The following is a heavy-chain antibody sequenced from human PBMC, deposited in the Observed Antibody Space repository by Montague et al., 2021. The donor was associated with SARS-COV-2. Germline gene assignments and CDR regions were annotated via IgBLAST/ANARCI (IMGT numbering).Heavy chain of an antibody. Sequence: SETLSLTCTVSGGSITNNIDYWAWIRQHPGKGLEWIGSIYYTGNTYYNPSLKSRVTISVVTSKNHFTLKLSSVTAAETAVYYCARLTLFFDSSGSPSAFDFWGQGTKVTVSS. D-gene: IGHD3-22*01. CDR1: GGSITNNIDY. J-gene: IGHJ3*01. CDR3: ARLTLFFDSSGSPSAFDF. V-gene: IGHV4-39*02. CDR2: IYYTGNT.